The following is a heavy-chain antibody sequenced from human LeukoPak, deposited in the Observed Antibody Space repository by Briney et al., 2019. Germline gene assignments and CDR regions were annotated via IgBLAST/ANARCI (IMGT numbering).Heavy chain of an antibody. J-gene: IGHJ4*02. CDR3: ARMAGKKYYYGSGSYYIFDY. D-gene: IGHD3-10*01. CDR1: GYSISSSNW. V-gene: IGHV4-28*01. Sequence: PSDTLSLTCADSGYSISSSNWWGWIRQPPGKGLEWIGYIYYSGSTYYNPSLKSRVTISVDTSKNQFSLKLSSVTAADTAVYYCARMAGKKYYYGSGSYYIFDYWGQGTLVTVSS. CDR2: IYYSGST.